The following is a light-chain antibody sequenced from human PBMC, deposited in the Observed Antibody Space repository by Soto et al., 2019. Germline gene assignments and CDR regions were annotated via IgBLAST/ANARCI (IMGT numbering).Light chain of an antibody. J-gene: IGKJ4*01. Sequence: EIVLTQSPATLSVSPGETATLSCRASQSVGSAVAWYQHRPGQAPRLLIVAASIRATGVPGRFSGGGSGPEFTLTISGLQSEDFAVYYCQHYINWPPLTFGGGTTVDIK. CDR2: AAS. V-gene: IGKV3-15*01. CDR3: QHYINWPPLT. CDR1: QSVGSA.